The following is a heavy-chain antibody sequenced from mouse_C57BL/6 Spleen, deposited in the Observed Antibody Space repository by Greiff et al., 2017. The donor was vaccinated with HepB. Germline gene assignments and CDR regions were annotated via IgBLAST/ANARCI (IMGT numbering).Heavy chain of an antibody. CDR1: GFSLSTFGMG. D-gene: IGHD2-4*01. CDR2: IWWDDDK. Sequence: QVTLKECGPGILQPSQTLSLTCSFSGFSLSTFGMGVGWIRQPSGKGLEWLAHIWWDDDKYYNPALKSRLTISKDTSKNQVFLKIANVDTADTATYYCARDYDYDSYWYFDVWGTGTTVTVSS. V-gene: IGHV8-8*01. CDR3: ARDYDYDSYWYFDV. J-gene: IGHJ1*03.